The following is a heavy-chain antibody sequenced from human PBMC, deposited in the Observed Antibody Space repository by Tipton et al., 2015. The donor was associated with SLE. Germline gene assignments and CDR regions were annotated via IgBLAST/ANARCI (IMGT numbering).Heavy chain of an antibody. V-gene: IGHV3-23*01. CDR2: ISGTDNST. J-gene: IGHJ6*02. Sequence: SLRLSCAASGFTFSTYGMRWVRQSPEKGLAWVSSISGTDNSTYYADSVKGRFTISRDNSKNTLYPQINSLSAEDTALYYCARAPPRSYGGNLYYQYYSMDVWGQGTTVTVS. D-gene: IGHD4-23*01. CDR1: GFTFSTYG. CDR3: ARAPPRSYGGNLYYQYYSMDV.